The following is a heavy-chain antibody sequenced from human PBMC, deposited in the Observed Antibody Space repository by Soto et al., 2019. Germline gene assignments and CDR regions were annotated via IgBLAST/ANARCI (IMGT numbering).Heavy chain of an antibody. Sequence: GGSLRLSCAASGFTFSSYAMSWVRQAPGKGLEWVSAISGSGGSTYYADSVKGRFTISRDNSKNTLYLQMSSLRAEDTAVYYCAKGTTIFGVVSDYWGQGTLVTVSS. V-gene: IGHV3-23*01. CDR3: AKGTTIFGVVSDY. D-gene: IGHD3-3*01. CDR2: ISGSGGST. J-gene: IGHJ4*02. CDR1: GFTFSSYA.